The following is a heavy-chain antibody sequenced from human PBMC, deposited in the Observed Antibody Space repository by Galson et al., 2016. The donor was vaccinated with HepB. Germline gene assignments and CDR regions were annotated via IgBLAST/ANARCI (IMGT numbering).Heavy chain of an antibody. J-gene: IGHJ4*02. CDR1: GFPFGNVW. D-gene: IGHD3-22*01. CDR2: IKDKADGGTT. Sequence: SLRLSCAASGFPFGNVWMSWVRQAPGKGLEWAGRIKDKADGGTTDYAAPVKGRFTISRDDSRNTLYLQMNSLKTEDTAGYFCSTHPLGGYYSDSGANYMADWGQGTLVTVSS. CDR3: STHPLGGYYSDSGANYMAD. V-gene: IGHV3-15*01.